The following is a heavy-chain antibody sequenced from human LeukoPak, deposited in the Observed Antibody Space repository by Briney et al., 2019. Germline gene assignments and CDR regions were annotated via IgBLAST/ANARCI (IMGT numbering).Heavy chain of an antibody. Sequence: GGSLRLSCAASGFTFSSYAMSWVRQALGKGLEWVSAISGSGGSTYYADSVKGRFTISRDNSKNTLYLQMNSLRAEDTAVYYCAKDIAVAGTPLDAFDIWGQGTMVTVSS. CDR1: GFTFSSYA. J-gene: IGHJ3*02. CDR3: AKDIAVAGTPLDAFDI. CDR2: ISGSGGST. V-gene: IGHV3-23*01. D-gene: IGHD6-19*01.